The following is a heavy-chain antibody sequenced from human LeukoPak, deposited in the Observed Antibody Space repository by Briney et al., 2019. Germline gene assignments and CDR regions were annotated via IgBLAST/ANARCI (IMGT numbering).Heavy chain of an antibody. CDR2: ISGSGGST. CDR1: GFTFSSYA. J-gene: IGHJ6*02. Sequence: GGSLRLSCAASGFTFSSYAMSWVRQAPGKGLEWVSAISGSGGSTYYADSVKGRFTISRDNSKNTLYLQMNSLRAEDTAVYYCAKDSASHYHYYGMDVWGQGTTVTVSS. V-gene: IGHV3-23*01. CDR3: AKDSASHYHYYGMDV. D-gene: IGHD6-6*01.